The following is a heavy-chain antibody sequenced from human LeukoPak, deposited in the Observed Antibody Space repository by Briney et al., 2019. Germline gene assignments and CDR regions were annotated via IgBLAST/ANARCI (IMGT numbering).Heavy chain of an antibody. V-gene: IGHV4-61*08. CDR1: GGSISSGGYY. D-gene: IGHD6-6*01. J-gene: IGHJ5*02. CDR3: ARQSIAALGWFDP. CDR2: IYYSGST. Sequence: SQTLSLTCTVSGGSISSGGYYWSWIRQPPGKGLEWIGYIYYSGSTNYNPSLKSRVTISVDTSKNQFSLKLSSVTAADTAVYYCARQSIAALGWFDPWGQGTLVTVSS.